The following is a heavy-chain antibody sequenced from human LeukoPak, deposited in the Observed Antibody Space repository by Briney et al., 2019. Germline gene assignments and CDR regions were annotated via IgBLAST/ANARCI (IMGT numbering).Heavy chain of an antibody. Sequence: GGSLRLSCAASGFTFSSYWMHWVRQAPGKGLVWVSRINSDGSSTSYADSVRGRFTISRDNAKNSLYLQMDSLRAEDTALYYCARAPITSPFYFDYWGQGTLVTVSS. CDR3: ARAPITSPFYFDY. D-gene: IGHD2-2*01. J-gene: IGHJ4*02. CDR2: INSDGSST. V-gene: IGHV3-74*01. CDR1: GFTFSSYW.